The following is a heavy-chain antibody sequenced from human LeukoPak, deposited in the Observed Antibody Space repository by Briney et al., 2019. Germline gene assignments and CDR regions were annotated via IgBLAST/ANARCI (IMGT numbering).Heavy chain of an antibody. CDR1: GFTFDDYA. J-gene: IGHJ4*02. Sequence: GGSLRLSCAASGFTFDDYAMHWVRQAPGKGLEWVSLISWDGGSTYYADSVKGRFTISRDNSKNSLYLQMNSLRAEDTALYYCAKEAAYDYVWGSYRRNYYFDYWGQGTLVTVSS. CDR3: AKEAAYDYVWGSYRRNYYFDY. CDR2: ISWDGGST. D-gene: IGHD3-16*02. V-gene: IGHV3-43D*03.